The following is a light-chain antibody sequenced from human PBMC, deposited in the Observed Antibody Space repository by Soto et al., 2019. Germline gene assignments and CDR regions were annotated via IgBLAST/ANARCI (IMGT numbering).Light chain of an antibody. V-gene: IGKV3-11*01. CDR2: DAS. CDR1: QSVSSY. Sequence: EIVLTQSPATLSLSPGERATLSCRASQSVSSYLAWFQQKPGQAPRLLIYDASNRATGIPARFSGSGSGTEFTLTISSLEPEDFAVYYCQQRSNWPRTLGQGTKLEIK. CDR3: QQRSNWPRT. J-gene: IGKJ2*01.